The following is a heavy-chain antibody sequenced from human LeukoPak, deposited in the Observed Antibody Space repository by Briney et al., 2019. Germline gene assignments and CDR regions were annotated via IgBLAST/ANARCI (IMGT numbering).Heavy chain of an antibody. CDR3: TRLPSSGQTYFDY. Sequence: SETLSLTCTVSGGSINSYYWSWIRQPPGKGLEWIGYISYSGSTNYNPSLKSRGTISVDTSKNQFSLKMSSVTAADTAVYYCTRLPSSGQTYFDYWGQGTLVTVSS. CDR2: ISYSGST. D-gene: IGHD6-19*01. V-gene: IGHV4-59*08. J-gene: IGHJ4*02. CDR1: GGSINSYY.